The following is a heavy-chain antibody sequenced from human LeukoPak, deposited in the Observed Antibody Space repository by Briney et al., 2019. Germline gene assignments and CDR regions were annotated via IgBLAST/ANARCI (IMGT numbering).Heavy chain of an antibody. CDR2: ISWNSGSI. V-gene: IGHV3-9*01. Sequence: GRSLRLSCAASGFAFDDYAMHWVRQAPGKGLEWVSGISWNSGSIGYADSVKGRFTISRDNVKNSLYLQMNSLRAEDTALYYCAKDVLTATTFDSGMNVWGQGTTVTVSS. CDR3: AKDVLTATTFDSGMNV. D-gene: IGHD1-20*01. J-gene: IGHJ6*02. CDR1: GFAFDDYA.